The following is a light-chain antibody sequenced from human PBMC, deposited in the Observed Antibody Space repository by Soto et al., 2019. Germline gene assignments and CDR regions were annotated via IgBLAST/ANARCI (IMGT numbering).Light chain of an antibody. CDR1: QSVNSNF. J-gene: IGKJ5*01. V-gene: IGKV3-20*01. CDR2: GAS. Sequence: EIVLTQSPGSLSLSPGERATLSCRGSQSVNSNFLAWYQQKPGQAPKLLIYGASNRATGIPDRFRGSGSGTDFTLTIRRVEHEDSAVYYCHQSSGSRTFGQGTRLDIK. CDR3: HQSSGSRT.